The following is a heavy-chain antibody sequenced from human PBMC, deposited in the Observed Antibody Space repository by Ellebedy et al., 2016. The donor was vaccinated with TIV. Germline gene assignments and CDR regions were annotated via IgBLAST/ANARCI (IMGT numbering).Heavy chain of an antibody. V-gene: IGHV3-7*01. CDR1: GFSFRSYW. CDR3: ATDGSYGDYRSPTHAFEM. Sequence: GESLKISCAASGFSFRSYWMSWVRQAPGKGLEWVANMRDEGSEKNYVESVRGRFTVSRDNAQNSLFLQMNSLRAEDTAVYYCATDGSYGDYRSPTHAFEMWGQGTLVTVSS. J-gene: IGHJ3*02. CDR2: MRDEGSEK. D-gene: IGHD4-17*01.